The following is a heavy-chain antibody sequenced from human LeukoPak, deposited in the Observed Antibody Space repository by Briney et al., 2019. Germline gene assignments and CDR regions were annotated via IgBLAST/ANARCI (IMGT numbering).Heavy chain of an antibody. CDR3: ARDYYGMDV. J-gene: IGHJ6*02. Sequence: GGSLRLSCAASGFIFRSHTMNWVRQGPGKGLEWVSYISSTSGTIYYADSVKGRFTISRDNAKNSLYLQMSSLRDEDTAVYYCARDYYGMDVWGQGTTVTVSS. V-gene: IGHV3-48*02. CDR1: GFIFRSHT. CDR2: ISSTSGTI.